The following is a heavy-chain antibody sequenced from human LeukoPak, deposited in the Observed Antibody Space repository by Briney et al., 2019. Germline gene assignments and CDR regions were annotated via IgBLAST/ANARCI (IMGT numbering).Heavy chain of an antibody. CDR3: ARMRFGEFPISYYFDY. V-gene: IGHV3-30*03. D-gene: IGHD3-10*01. J-gene: IGHJ4*02. CDR1: GFTFSSYG. CDR2: ISYDGSNK. Sequence: GGSLRLSCAASGFTFSSYGMHWVRQAPGKGLEWVAVISYDGSNKYYADSVKGRFTISRDNSKNTLYLQMNSLRAEDTAVYYCARMRFGEFPISYYFDYWGQGTLVTVSS.